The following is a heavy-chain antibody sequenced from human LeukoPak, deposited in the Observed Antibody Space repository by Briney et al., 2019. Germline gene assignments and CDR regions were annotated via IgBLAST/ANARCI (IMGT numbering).Heavy chain of an antibody. J-gene: IGHJ5*02. V-gene: IGHV4-4*07. CDR3: ARFGTYYYDSSGYP. CDR2: IYTSGST. D-gene: IGHD3-22*01. CDR1: GGSISSYY. Sequence: SETLSLTCTVSGGSISSYYWSWIRQPAGKGLEWIGRIYTSGSTNYNPSLKSRVTMSADTSKNQFSLKLSSVTAADTAVYYCARFGTYYYDSSGYPWGQGTLVTVSS.